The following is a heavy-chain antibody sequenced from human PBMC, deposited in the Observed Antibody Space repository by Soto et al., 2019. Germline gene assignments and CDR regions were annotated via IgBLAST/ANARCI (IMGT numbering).Heavy chain of an antibody. Sequence: ASETLPLTCARSGGSISSSNWWSWVRQPPGKGLEWIGEIYHSGSTNYNPSLKSRVTISVDKSKNPFSLKLSSVTPADTAVYYCARDRESSSLRDGMVVWGQGTTVNVSS. J-gene: IGHJ6*02. CDR1: GGSISSSNW. CDR2: IYHSGST. V-gene: IGHV4-4*02. D-gene: IGHD6-6*01. CDR3: ARDRESSSLRDGMVV.